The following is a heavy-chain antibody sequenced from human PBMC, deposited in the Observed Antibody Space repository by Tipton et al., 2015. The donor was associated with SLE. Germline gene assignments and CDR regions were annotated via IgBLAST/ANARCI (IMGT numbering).Heavy chain of an antibody. Sequence: TLSLTCTVSGGSISSSSYYWGWIRQPPGKGLEWIGSIYYSGSNYYNPSLKSRVTISVDTSKNQFSLKLSSVTGADTAVYYCARGSSSWDFDYWGQGTLVTVSS. CDR1: GGSISSSSYY. CDR3: ARGSSSWDFDY. J-gene: IGHJ4*02. D-gene: IGHD6-13*01. V-gene: IGHV4-39*07. CDR2: IYYSGSN.